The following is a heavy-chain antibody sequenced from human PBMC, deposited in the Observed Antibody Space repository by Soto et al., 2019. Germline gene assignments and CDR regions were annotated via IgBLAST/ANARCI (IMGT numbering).Heavy chain of an antibody. V-gene: IGHV3-11*01. Sequence: PGGSLRLSCAASGFTFSNAWMSWVRQAPGKGLEWVSYISSSGSTIYYADSVKGRFTISRDNAKNSLYLQMNSLRAEDAAVYYCARGPPGWLQPLDYWGQGTLVTVSS. CDR1: GFTFSNAW. CDR2: ISSSGSTI. J-gene: IGHJ4*02. D-gene: IGHD5-12*01. CDR3: ARGPPGWLQPLDY.